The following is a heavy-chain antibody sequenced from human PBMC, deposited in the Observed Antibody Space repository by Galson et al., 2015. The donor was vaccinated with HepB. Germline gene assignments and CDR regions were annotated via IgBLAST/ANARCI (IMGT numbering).Heavy chain of an antibody. CDR1: GFTISTYW. CDR3: ARDRNLYYYNSGGFLS. V-gene: IGHV3-74*01. J-gene: IGHJ4*02. Sequence: SLRLSCAASGFTISTYWMHWVRQAQGNGLVWVSRINSDASSTDYADSVRGRFTISRYNAKNTLYLQMNSLRAEDTAVYYCARDRNLYYYNSGGFLSWGRGTLVTVSS. D-gene: IGHD3-22*01. CDR2: INSDASST.